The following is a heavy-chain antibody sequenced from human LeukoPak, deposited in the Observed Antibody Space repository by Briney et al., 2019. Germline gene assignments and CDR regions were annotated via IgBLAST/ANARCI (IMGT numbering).Heavy chain of an antibody. CDR2: INHSGST. CDR3: ARGRSYYYVF. Sequence: SETLSLTCADYGGSFSGYYWSWIRQPPGKGLGWIGEINHSGSTNYNPSLKSRVTISVDTSKNQFSLKLSSVTAADTAVYYCARGRSYYYVFWGQGTLVTVSS. V-gene: IGHV4-34*01. CDR1: GGSFSGYY. D-gene: IGHD3-10*02. J-gene: IGHJ4*02.